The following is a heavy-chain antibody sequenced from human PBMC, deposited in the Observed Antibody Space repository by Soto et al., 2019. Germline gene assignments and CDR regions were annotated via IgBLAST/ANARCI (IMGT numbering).Heavy chain of an antibody. Sequence: KVSCKASGGTFSSYAISWVRQAPGQGLEWMGGIIPIFGTANYAQKFQGRVTITADESTSTAYMELSSLRSEDTAVYYCARVPAAAGTSYYYGMDVWGQGTTVTVSS. V-gene: IGHV1-69*01. CDR1: GGTFSSYA. CDR3: ARVPAAAGTSYYYGMDV. D-gene: IGHD6-13*01. CDR2: IIPIFGTA. J-gene: IGHJ6*02.